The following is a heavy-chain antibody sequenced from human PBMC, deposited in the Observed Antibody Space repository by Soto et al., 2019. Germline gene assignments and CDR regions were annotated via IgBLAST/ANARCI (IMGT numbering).Heavy chain of an antibody. V-gene: IGHV4-39*01. Sequence: SETLSLTCTVSGGAISSSSYYWGWIRQPPGKGLEWIGSIYYSGSTYYNPSLKRRVTISVDTSKNQFSLKLSSVTAADTAVSYCARHELESGSLPIFDYWGPGTLVTVSS. CDR2: IYYSGST. D-gene: IGHD1-26*01. CDR3: ARHELESGSLPIFDY. J-gene: IGHJ4*02. CDR1: GGAISSSSYY.